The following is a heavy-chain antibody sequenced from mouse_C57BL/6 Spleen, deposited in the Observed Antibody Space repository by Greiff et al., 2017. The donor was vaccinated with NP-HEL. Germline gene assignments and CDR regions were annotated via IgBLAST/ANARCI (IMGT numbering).Heavy chain of an antibody. J-gene: IGHJ1*03. D-gene: IGHD3-3*01. CDR3: TRRAEDARYFEV. CDR1: GYTFTDYE. Sequence: QVQLQQSGAELVRPGASVTLSCKASGYTFTDYEMHWVKQTPVHGLEWIGAIDPETGGTAYNQKFKGKAILTADKSSSTAYMELRSLTSEDSAVYYCTRRAEDARYFEVWGTGTTGGGSS. CDR2: IDPETGGT. V-gene: IGHV1-15*01.